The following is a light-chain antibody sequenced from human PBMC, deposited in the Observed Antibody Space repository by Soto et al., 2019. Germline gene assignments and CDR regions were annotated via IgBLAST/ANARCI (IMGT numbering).Light chain of an antibody. CDR2: AAS. CDR3: QNYNSAPLT. V-gene: IGKV1-27*01. Sequence: DIQMTQSPSSLSTSVGDRVTITCRASQGISYYLAWYQQKPGKVPKLLIYAASTLQSGVPSRFSGSGSGTHFTLTISSLQPEDVGTYYCQNYNSAPLTFGGGTKVEIK. CDR1: QGISYY. J-gene: IGKJ4*01.